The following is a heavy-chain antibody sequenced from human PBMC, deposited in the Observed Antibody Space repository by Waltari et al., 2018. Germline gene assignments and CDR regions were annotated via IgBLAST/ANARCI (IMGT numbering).Heavy chain of an antibody. V-gene: IGHV1-69*02. CDR3: ARTPQGASPPYSSSWYYFDY. CDR2: ISPILGIA. D-gene: IGHD6-13*01. Sequence: QVQLVQSGAEVKKPGSSVKVSCKASGGTFSSYTISWVRQAPGQGLGWMGRISPILGIANYAQKCQCRVTSTADKSTSTAYMELSSLRSEDTALYYCARTPQGASPPYSSSWYYFDYWGQGTLVTVSS. J-gene: IGHJ4*02. CDR1: GGTFSSYT.